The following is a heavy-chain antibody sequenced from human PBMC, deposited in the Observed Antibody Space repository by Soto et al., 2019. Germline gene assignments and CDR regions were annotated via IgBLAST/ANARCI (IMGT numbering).Heavy chain of an antibody. J-gene: IGHJ4*02. D-gene: IGHD6-19*01. Sequence: QVQLVQSGAEVKKPGASVKVSCKASGYTFTGYNMHWVRQAPGQGLEWMGWINPNSGATDFAQKFHGRVAMTRDTSISTAYMELSRRRSDDTAMYYCASVRVARGWYNSPDYWGQGTLVTVSS. CDR2: INPNSGAT. CDR3: ASVRVARGWYNSPDY. CDR1: GYTFTGYN. V-gene: IGHV1-2*02.